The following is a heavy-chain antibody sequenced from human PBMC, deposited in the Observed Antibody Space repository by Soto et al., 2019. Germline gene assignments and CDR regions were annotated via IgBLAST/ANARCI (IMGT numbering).Heavy chain of an antibody. CDR2: ISAYNGNT. D-gene: IGHD2-15*01. Sequence: ASVKVSCKASGYTFTSYGISWVRQAPGQGLEWMGWISAYNGNTNYAQKLQGRVTMTTDTSTSTAYMELRSLRSDDTAVYYCARTDIVGVVAYPNRAFDIWGQGTMVTVS. CDR3: ARTDIVGVVAYPNRAFDI. V-gene: IGHV1-18*01. J-gene: IGHJ3*02. CDR1: GYTFTSYG.